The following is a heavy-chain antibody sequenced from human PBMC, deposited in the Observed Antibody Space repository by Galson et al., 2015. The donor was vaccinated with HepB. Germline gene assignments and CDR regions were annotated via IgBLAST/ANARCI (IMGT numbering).Heavy chain of an antibody. CDR3: ARVFYYDDSGYFFDY. CDR1: GYSFTSYW. J-gene: IGHJ4*02. Sequence: QSGAEVKKPGESLKVSCKGSGYSFTSYWIGWVRQMPGQGLEWMGIIYPGDSYTRYSPSFQGQVTISADKSSSTAYLQWSSLKASDTAIHYCARVFYYDDSGYFFDYWGQGTLVTVSS. CDR2: IYPGDSYT. V-gene: IGHV5-51*03. D-gene: IGHD3-22*01.